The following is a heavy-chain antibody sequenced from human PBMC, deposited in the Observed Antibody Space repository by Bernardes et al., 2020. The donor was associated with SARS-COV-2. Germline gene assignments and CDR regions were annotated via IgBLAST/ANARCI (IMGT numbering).Heavy chain of an antibody. D-gene: IGHD4-17*01. CDR3: ARDLIDYGDYGGFGY. V-gene: IGHV3-21*01. Sequence: GGSLRLSCSASGFTFPNYAMNWVRQAPGKGLEWVSSISTTRSFIYYADSVKGRFTISRDNAKNSLYLQMTSLRAEDTAVYYCARDLIDYGDYGGFGYWGHGILVTVSS. J-gene: IGHJ4*01. CDR2: ISTTRSFI. CDR1: GFTFPNYA.